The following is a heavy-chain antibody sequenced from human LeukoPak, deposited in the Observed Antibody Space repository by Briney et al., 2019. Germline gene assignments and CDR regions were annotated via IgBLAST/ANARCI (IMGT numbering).Heavy chain of an antibody. Sequence: GRSLRLSCAVSEFTFSQFAMHWVRQAPGKGLEWVAVVSSHGNDGYYADSVKGRFTISRDNSKNTLYLQIDSLRAEDTAIYYRTRDAHNFNDFDYWGQGTLVTVSS. J-gene: IGHJ4*02. V-gene: IGHV3-30*01. D-gene: IGHD5-24*01. CDR1: EFTFSQFA. CDR2: VSSHGNDG. CDR3: TRDAHNFNDFDY.